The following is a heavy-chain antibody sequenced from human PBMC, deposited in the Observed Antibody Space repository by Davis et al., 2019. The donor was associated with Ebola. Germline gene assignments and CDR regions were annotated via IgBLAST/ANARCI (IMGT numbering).Heavy chain of an antibody. CDR2: VHGGNGNT. D-gene: IGHD6-19*01. Sequence: ASVKVSCKASGGTFSSYTISWVRQAPGQGLEWMGWVHGGNGNTKYSQRFQGRVTITTDTSASTAYLDLTSLRSDDTAVFYCARASFGYNSGWYADYWGPGSLVTVSS. CDR3: ARASFGYNSGWYADY. J-gene: IGHJ4*02. CDR1: GGTFSSYT. V-gene: IGHV1-3*01.